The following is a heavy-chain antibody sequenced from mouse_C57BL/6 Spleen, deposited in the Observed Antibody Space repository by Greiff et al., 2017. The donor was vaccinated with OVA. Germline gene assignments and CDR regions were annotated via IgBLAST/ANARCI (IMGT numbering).Heavy chain of an antibody. Sequence: EVQVVESGGGLVKPGGSLKLSCAASGFTFSSYAMSWVRQTPEKRLEWVATISDGGSYTYYPDNVKGRFTISRDNAKNNLYLQMSHLKSEDTAMYYCARESDYYGSSDYFDYWGQGTTLTVSS. J-gene: IGHJ2*01. CDR2: ISDGGSYT. V-gene: IGHV5-4*01. CDR3: ARESDYYGSSDYFDY. D-gene: IGHD1-1*01. CDR1: GFTFSSYA.